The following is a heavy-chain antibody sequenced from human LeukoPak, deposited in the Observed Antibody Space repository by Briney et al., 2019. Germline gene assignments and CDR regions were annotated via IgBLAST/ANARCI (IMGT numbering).Heavy chain of an antibody. Sequence: SETLTLTCTMSGGSISPYYWSWIRQPPGKGLEWIAYIFHSGTTKYNPSLKSRVAISLDTPKSQFSLKLHSVTAADTAVYYCARGGYYYLDVWGGGTTVTVSS. CDR3: ARGGYYYLDV. J-gene: IGHJ6*03. V-gene: IGHV4-59*01. CDR2: IFHSGTT. CDR1: GGSISPYY.